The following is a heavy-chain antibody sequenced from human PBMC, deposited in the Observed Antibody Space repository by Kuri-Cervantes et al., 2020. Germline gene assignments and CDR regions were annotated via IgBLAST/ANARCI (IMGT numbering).Heavy chain of an antibody. D-gene: IGHD5-18*01. CDR2: IYSGGST. Sequence: GESLKISCAASGFTFDDYGMSWVRQAPGKGLEWVSVIYSGGSTYYADSVKGRFTISRDNSKNTLYLQMNSLRAEDTAVYYCARGVGIQLWLHWGQGTLVTVSS. CDR1: GFTFDDYG. CDR3: ARGVGIQLWLH. V-gene: IGHV3-66*01. J-gene: IGHJ4*02.